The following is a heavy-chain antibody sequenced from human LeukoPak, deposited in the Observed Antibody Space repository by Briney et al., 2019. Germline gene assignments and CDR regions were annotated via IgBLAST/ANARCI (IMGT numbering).Heavy chain of an antibody. CDR2: ISTYNGNT. V-gene: IGHV1-18*04. J-gene: IGHJ5*02. CDR1: GYTFTGYY. D-gene: IGHD3-22*01. Sequence: GASVKVSCKASGYTFTGYYMHWVRQAPGQGLEWMGWISTYNGNTNYAQKLQGRVTMTTDTSTSTAYMELRSLRSDDTAVYYCARDLYYYDSPGTFDPWGQGTLVTVSS. CDR3: ARDLYYYDSPGTFDP.